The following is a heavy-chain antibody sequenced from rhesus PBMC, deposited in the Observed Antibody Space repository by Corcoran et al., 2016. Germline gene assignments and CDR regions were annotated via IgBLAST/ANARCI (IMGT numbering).Heavy chain of an antibody. CDR2: IRGRRGTT. V-gene: IGHV4-165*01. CDR1: GGSFSGYY. J-gene: IGHJ4*01. Sequence: QVQLQESGPGLVKPSETLSLTCAVSGGSFSGYYWGWIRQPPGKGLEWIGYIRGRRGTTHYHPTRKGRVTISTDTSKNQFSLKLSSVTAADTAVYYCARDYSGRVIDYWGQGVLVTVSS. D-gene: IGHD6-25*01. CDR3: ARDYSGRVIDY.